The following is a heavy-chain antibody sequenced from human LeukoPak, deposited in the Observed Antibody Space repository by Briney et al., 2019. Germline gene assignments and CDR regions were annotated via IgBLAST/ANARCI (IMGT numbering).Heavy chain of an antibody. CDR3: ARNTYGYKFSMDV. J-gene: IGHJ6*03. CDR1: GYTSTGYY. CDR2: VTAFNENT. D-gene: IGHD5-18*01. Sequence: ASVKVSCKASGYTSTGYYMHWVRQAPGQGLEWVGWVTAFNENTHYSRKVQGRVTMTRDTSTSTAYMELRSLRSDDTAVYYCARNTYGYKFSMDVWGKGTTVTVSS. V-gene: IGHV1-18*04.